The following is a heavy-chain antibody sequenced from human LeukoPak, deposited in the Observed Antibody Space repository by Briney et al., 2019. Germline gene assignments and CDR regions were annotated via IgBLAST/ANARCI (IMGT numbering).Heavy chain of an antibody. Sequence: GASVNVSCKASGGTFSSYAISWVRQAPGQGLEWMGGIIPIFGTANYAQKFQGRVTITADESTSTAYMELSSLRSEDTAVYYCARGRVPAAMPPGDVWGKGTTVTVSS. CDR1: GGTFSSYA. J-gene: IGHJ6*04. CDR2: IIPIFGTA. V-gene: IGHV1-69*01. CDR3: ARGRVPAAMPPGDV. D-gene: IGHD2-2*01.